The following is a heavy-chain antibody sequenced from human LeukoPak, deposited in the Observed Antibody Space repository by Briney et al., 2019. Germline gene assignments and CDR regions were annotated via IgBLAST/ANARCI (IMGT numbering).Heavy chain of an antibody. Sequence: GGSLRLSCAASGFTFCSYAMRWVRQALGKGLERVSAICSGSGGTTIYADSVKGRFTISRDNSKNTLYLQMSSPRGEDTAVYYCAKNYESGRGVPYGMDVWGQGTTVTVSS. CDR2: ICSGSGGTT. CDR3: AKNYESGRGVPYGMDV. CDR1: GFTFCSYA. V-gene: IGHV3-23*01. D-gene: IGHD3-10*01. J-gene: IGHJ6*02.